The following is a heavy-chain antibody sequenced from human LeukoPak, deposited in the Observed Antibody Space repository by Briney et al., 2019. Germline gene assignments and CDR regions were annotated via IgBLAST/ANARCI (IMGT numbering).Heavy chain of an antibody. D-gene: IGHD5-18*01. CDR2: IYTSGTA. Sequence: SETLSLTCTVSGGSISNYYWSWIRQPAGKGLEWIGHIYTSGTADYNPSLKSRVTISVDTSKNQFSLKLSSVTAADTAVYYCARGPQGTWIQLWKFDYWGQGTLVTVSS. CDR3: ARGPQGTWIQLWKFDY. V-gene: IGHV4-4*07. CDR1: GGSISNYY. J-gene: IGHJ4*02.